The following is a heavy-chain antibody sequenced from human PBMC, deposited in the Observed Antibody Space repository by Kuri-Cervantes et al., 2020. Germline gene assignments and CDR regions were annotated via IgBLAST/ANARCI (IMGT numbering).Heavy chain of an antibody. CDR3: AEFVLITVIAETYFDY. Sequence: GESLKISCAAPGFIFDSYAMRWVRQGPGKGLEWVSAISGSGHITYYADSVEGRFTISRDNSKNTLYLQMNSLRAEDTAVYYCAEFVLITVIAETYFDYWGQGTLVTVSS. V-gene: IGHV3-23*01. CDR2: ISGSGHIT. D-gene: IGHD3-22*01. J-gene: IGHJ4*02. CDR1: GFIFDSYA.